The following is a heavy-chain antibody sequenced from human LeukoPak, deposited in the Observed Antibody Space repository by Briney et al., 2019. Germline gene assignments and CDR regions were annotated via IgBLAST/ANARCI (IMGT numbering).Heavy chain of an antibody. D-gene: IGHD2-21*01. V-gene: IGHV3-23*01. J-gene: IGHJ4*02. CDR3: AKTVVVITFRFDS. CDR2: ISGDGART. Sequence: GGSLRLSCAAFGFSFNNYVMSWARQAPGKGLEWVSAISGDGARTYYADSVKGRFTISRDNSKNTLDLQMNSLRAEDTAVYYCAKTVVVITFRFDSWGQGSLVTVSS. CDR1: GFSFNNYV.